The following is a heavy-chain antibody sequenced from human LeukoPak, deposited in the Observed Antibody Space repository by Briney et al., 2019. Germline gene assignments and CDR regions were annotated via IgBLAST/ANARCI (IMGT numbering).Heavy chain of an antibody. J-gene: IGHJ5*02. CDR1: GGTFSSYA. Sequence: GASVKVSCKASGGTFSSYAISWVRQAPGQGLEWMGGIIPIFGTANYAQKFQGRVTITADESTSTAYMELSSLRSEDTAVYYCASALDTAMVRGQYWFDPWGQGTLVTVSS. V-gene: IGHV1-69*13. D-gene: IGHD5-18*01. CDR2: IIPIFGTA. CDR3: ASALDTAMVRGQYWFDP.